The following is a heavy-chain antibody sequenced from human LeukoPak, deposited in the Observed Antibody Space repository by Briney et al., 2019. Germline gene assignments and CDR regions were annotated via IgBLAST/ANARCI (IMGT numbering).Heavy chain of an antibody. CDR3: ARLGGFGGSYYYNY. CDR1: GGSFSGYY. D-gene: IGHD1-26*01. CDR2: INHSGST. Sequence: SETLSLTCAVYGGSFSGYYWSWIRQPPGKGLEWIGEINHSGSTNYNPSLKSRVTISVDTSKNQYSLKLSSVTAADTAVYYCARLGGFGGSYYYNYWGQGTLVTVSS. J-gene: IGHJ4*02. V-gene: IGHV4-34*01.